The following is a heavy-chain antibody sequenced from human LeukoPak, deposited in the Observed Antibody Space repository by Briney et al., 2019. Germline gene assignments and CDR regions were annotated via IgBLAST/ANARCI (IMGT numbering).Heavy chain of an antibody. CDR1: GYIFTTYS. D-gene: IGHD2-8*01. CDR3: ARKWPSRDWFDP. Sequence: ASVKVSCKASGYIFTTYSIHWVRQAPGQGLEWMGVINPRGDSTIYAQKFQGRVTLTSDTSTTTIYMELSGLTSDDTGLYYCARKWPSRDWFDPWGQGTLVTVSS. CDR2: INPRGDST. V-gene: IGHV1-46*01. J-gene: IGHJ5*02.